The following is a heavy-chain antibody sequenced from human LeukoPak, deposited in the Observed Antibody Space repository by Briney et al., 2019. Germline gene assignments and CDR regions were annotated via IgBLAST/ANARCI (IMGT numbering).Heavy chain of an antibody. CDR2: IYTSGST. CDR1: GGSISSGSYY. CDR3: ASTSYYGSGSFFSIGWFDP. J-gene: IGHJ5*02. D-gene: IGHD3-10*01. V-gene: IGHV4-61*02. Sequence: SQTLSLTCTVSGGSISSGSYYWSWIRQPAGKGLEWIGRIYTSGSTNYNPSLKSRVTISVDTSKNQFSLKLSSVTAADTAVYYCASTSYYGSGSFFSIGWFDPWGQGTLVTVSS.